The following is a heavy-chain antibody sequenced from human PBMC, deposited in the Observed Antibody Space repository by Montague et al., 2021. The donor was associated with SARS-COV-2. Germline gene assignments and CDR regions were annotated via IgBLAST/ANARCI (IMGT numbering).Heavy chain of an antibody. CDR1: GDSVSSNIAT. CDR2: TYYRSKWYN. Sequence: CAISGDSVSSNIATWNWIRQSPSRGLEWLGRTYYRSKWYNDYAVSVKSRITISPDTSKNQFSLHLNSVTPEDTAVYYCARGWNYAFDIWSQGTMVTVSS. J-gene: IGHJ3*02. D-gene: IGHD1-7*01. CDR3: ARGWNYAFDI. V-gene: IGHV6-1*01.